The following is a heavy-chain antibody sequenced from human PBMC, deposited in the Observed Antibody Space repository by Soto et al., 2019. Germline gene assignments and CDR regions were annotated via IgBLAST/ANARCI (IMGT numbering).Heavy chain of an antibody. D-gene: IGHD1-20*01. V-gene: IGHV4-59*01. CDR3: ARGNWNGGTYYYYYMDV. Sequence: PSETLSLTCTVSACSISSYYWSWIRQPPGKGLEWIGYIYYSGSTNYNPSLKSRVTISVDTSKNQFSLKLSSVTAADTAVYYCARGNWNGGTYYYYYMDVWGKGTTVTVSS. J-gene: IGHJ6*03. CDR1: ACSISSYY. CDR2: IYYSGST.